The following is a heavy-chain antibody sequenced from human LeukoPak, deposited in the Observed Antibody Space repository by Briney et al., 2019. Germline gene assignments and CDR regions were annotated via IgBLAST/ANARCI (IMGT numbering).Heavy chain of an antibody. Sequence: ASVKVSCKASGYTFTDYYIHWLRQAPGQGLEWMGWIYPNNGDTNYAQKFQGSVTMTRDTSINTACMELSSLTSDDTAVYYCARDGVGTYDYWGQGTLVTVSS. CDR3: ARDGVGTYDY. CDR1: GYTFTDYY. J-gene: IGHJ4*02. CDR2: IYPNNGDT. V-gene: IGHV1-2*02. D-gene: IGHD1-26*01.